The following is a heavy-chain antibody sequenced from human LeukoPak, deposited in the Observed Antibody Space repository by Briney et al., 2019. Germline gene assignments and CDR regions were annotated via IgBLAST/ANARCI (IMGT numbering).Heavy chain of an antibody. CDR2: INWNGGSI. D-gene: IGHD2-2*01. Sequence: GGSLRLSCAASGFTFDDYGMSWVRQAPGKGLEWVSGINWNGGSIGYADSVKGRFTISRDNAKNSLYLQMNSLRAEDTALYYCARKGYCSSTSCSYYYYYYMDVWGKGTTVTVSS. V-gene: IGHV3-20*04. J-gene: IGHJ6*03. CDR3: ARKGYCSSTSCSYYYYYYMDV. CDR1: GFTFDDYG.